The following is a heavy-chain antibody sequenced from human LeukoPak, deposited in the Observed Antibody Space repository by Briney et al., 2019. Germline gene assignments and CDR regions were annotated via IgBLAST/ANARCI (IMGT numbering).Heavy chain of an antibody. D-gene: IGHD3-10*01. CDR3: ARDRASGMDY. Sequence: PSQTLSLTCTVSGGSVNSGAYYWSCIRQFPGKGLEWIGQIFFTGRTDYNPSLKSRLAISIDTSRDQFSLELSSVSAADTATYYCARDRASGMDYWGQGILVTVSS. CDR2: IFFTGRT. V-gene: IGHV4-31*03. CDR1: GGSVNSGAYY. J-gene: IGHJ4*02.